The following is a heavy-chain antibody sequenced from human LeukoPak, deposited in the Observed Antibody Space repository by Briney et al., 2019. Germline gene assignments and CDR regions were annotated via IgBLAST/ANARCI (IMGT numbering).Heavy chain of an antibody. Sequence: PGGSLRLSCAASGFPFSSHGMSWVRQAPGKGLEWVSGIIGGGGSTYYADSVKGRFTISGDNSRNTLYLQMDSLRAEGTAVYYCARGPYYNTLTGFRGRILGFDYWGQGTLVTVSS. CDR3: ARGPYYNTLTGFRGRILGFDY. V-gene: IGHV3-23*01. CDR1: GFPFSSHG. D-gene: IGHD3-9*01. J-gene: IGHJ4*02. CDR2: IIGGGGST.